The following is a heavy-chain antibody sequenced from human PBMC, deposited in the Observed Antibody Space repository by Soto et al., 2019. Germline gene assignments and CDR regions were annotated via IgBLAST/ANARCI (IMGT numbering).Heavy chain of an antibody. CDR3: ARDMRISRVRGVPRGYYYGMDV. V-gene: IGHV3-48*02. D-gene: IGHD3-10*01. J-gene: IGHJ6*02. Sequence: GGSLRLSCAASGFTFSSYSMNWVRQAPGKGLEWVSYISSSSSTIYYADSVKGRFTISRDNAKNSLYLQMNSLRDEDTAVYYCARDMRISRVRGVPRGYYYGMDVWGQGTTVTVSS. CDR2: ISSSSSTI. CDR1: GFTFSSYS.